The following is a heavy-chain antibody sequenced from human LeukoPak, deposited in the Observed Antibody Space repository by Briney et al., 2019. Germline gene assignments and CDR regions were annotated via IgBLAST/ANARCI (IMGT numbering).Heavy chain of an antibody. V-gene: IGHV1-18*01. CDR2: VSTSNGDT. J-gene: IGHJ4*02. D-gene: IGHD5-18*01. CDR3: ARVSDTSMVTPGFDS. CDR1: GYIFNRYT. Sequence: ASVTVSCKTSGYIFNRYTITWVRQAPGQGLEWMGWVSTSNGDTNYAEKFQGRVTMTTETVTKTAYMELRRLRSGDTAMYFCARVSDTSMVTPGFDSWGQGTLVTVSS.